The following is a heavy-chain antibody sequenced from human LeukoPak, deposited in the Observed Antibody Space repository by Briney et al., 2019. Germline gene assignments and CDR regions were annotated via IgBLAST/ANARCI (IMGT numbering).Heavy chain of an antibody. CDR2: IYYSGST. V-gene: IGHV4-59*08. CDR3: ARQTPVFYYGMDV. Sequence: SETLSLTCTVSGGSISSYYWSWIRQPPGKGLEGIGYIYYSGSTNYNPSLKSRVTISVDTSKNQFSLKMSSVTAADTAVYYCARQTPVFYYGMDVWGQGTTVTVSS. D-gene: IGHD1-20*01. CDR1: GGSISSYY. J-gene: IGHJ6*02.